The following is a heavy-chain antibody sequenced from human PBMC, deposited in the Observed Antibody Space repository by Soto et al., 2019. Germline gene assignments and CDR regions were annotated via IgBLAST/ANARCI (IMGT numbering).Heavy chain of an antibody. J-gene: IGHJ6*02. D-gene: IGHD6-6*01. CDR2: IKSTVDGGTT. Sequence: PGGSLRLSCVGSGFTFSTYSINWVRQAPGKGLEWVGRIKSTVDGGTTDYAAPVKGRFTISRDDSRNTLDLQMNSLKTEDTGVYYCTVSRWAARAYYYYSGMDVWGQGATVTVSS. V-gene: IGHV3-15*01. CDR3: TVSRWAARAYYYYSGMDV. CDR1: GFTFSTYS.